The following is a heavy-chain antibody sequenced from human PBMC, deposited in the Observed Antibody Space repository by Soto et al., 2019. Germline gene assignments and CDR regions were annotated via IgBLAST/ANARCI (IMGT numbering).Heavy chain of an antibody. CDR1: GGTFSSYA. CDR2: IIPIFGTA. J-gene: IGHJ6*02. Sequence: SVKVSCKASGGTFSSYAISWVRQAPGQGLEWMGGIIPIFGTANYAQKFQGRVTITADESTSTAYMELSSLRSEDTAVYYCARDVRAVAGTGIYYYYYGMDVWGQGTTVTVSS. CDR3: ARDVRAVAGTGIYYYYYGMDV. D-gene: IGHD6-19*01. V-gene: IGHV1-69*13.